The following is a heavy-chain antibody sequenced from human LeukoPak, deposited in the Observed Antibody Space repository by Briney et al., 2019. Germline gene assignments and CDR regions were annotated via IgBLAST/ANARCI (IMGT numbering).Heavy chain of an antibody. J-gene: IGHJ4*02. Sequence: GASVKVSCKASGYTFTSYYMHWVRQAPGQGLEWMGWINPNSGGTNYAQKFQGRVTMTRDTSISTAYMELSRLRSDDTAVYYCARDQDYYGSGSYYAFDYWGQGTLVTVSS. CDR2: INPNSGGT. CDR1: GYTFTSYY. D-gene: IGHD3-10*01. CDR3: ARDQDYYGSGSYYAFDY. V-gene: IGHV1-2*02.